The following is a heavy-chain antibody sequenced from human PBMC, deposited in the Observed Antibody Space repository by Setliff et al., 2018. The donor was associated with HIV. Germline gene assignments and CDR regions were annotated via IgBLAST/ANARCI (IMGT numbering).Heavy chain of an antibody. CDR3: AKVTSGLEGRGIDS. J-gene: IGHJ4*02. CDR1: GGSISTNNW. V-gene: IGHV4-4*02. Sequence: PSETLSLTCTVSGGSISTNNWWSWVRQPPDKGLEWIGEIYHTGTTTYTPSLKARVSISVDKSKNQFSLRVTSVTDGDTAVYYCAKVTSGLEGRGIDSWGQG. CDR2: IYHTGTT. D-gene: IGHD3-10*01.